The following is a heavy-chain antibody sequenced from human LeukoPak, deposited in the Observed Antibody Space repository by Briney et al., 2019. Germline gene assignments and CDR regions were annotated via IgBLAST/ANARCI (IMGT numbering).Heavy chain of an antibody. CDR3: VKDRCTGNYCRYYFDY. J-gene: IGHJ4*02. CDR1: GFTSSSYA. CDR2: ISVSGGST. V-gene: IGHV3-23*01. D-gene: IGHD1-26*01. Sequence: PGGGPRLSCAASGFTSSSYAMCWVRQALGEGLEWVSAISVSGGSTYYADSVKGRFTISRYNAKNTLYLQMNSLRAEDTAIYYCVKDRCTGNYCRYYFDYWGQGTLVTVSS.